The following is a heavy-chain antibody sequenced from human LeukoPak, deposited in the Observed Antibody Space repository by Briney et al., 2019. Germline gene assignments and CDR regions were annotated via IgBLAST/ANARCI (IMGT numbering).Heavy chain of an antibody. CDR2: IKQDGSEK. D-gene: IGHD6-19*01. V-gene: IGHV3-7*01. Sequence: PGGSLRLSCAASGFTFRSYWMTWVRQAPGKGLEWVANIKQDGSEKYYVDSVKGRFTISRDNAKNSLYLQMNSLRAEDTAVYYCARIRSSGWSYYYSYMDVWGKGTTVTISS. CDR1: GFTFRSYW. J-gene: IGHJ6*03. CDR3: ARIRSSGWSYYYSYMDV.